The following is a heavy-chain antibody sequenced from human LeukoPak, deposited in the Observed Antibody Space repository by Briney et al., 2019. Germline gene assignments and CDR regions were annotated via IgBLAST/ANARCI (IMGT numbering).Heavy chain of an antibody. CDR3: TRDLVGGTWASGY. J-gene: IGHJ4*02. CDR2: INPNNGGT. D-gene: IGHD1-14*01. V-gene: IGHV1-2*02. Sequence: ASVKVSCKASGFTFTGYYIHWVRQAPGQGLEWMGWINPNNGGTNYAQTFQDRVTMTRDTSISTAYMELSILRSDDTALYYCTRDLVGGTWASGYWGQGTLVTVSS. CDR1: GFTFTGYY.